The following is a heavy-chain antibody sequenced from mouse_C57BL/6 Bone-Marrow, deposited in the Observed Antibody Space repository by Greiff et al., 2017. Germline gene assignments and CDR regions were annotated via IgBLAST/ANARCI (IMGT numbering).Heavy chain of an antibody. CDR2: ISSGSSTI. V-gene: IGHV5-17*01. D-gene: IGHD2-4*01. CDR3: ARKDYDYDVPWFAY. Sequence: DVMLVESGGGLVKPGGSLKLSCAASGFTFSDYGMHWVRQAPEKGLEWVAYISSGSSTIYYADTVTGRFTISRDNAKNTLFLQMTSLRSEDTAMYYCARKDYDYDVPWFAYWGQGTLVTVSA. CDR1: GFTFSDYG. J-gene: IGHJ3*01.